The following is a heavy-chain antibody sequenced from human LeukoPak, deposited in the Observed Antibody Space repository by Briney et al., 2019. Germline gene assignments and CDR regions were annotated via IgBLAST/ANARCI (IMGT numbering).Heavy chain of an antibody. J-gene: IGHJ2*01. V-gene: IGHV4-59*01. CDR1: GGSISSYY. CDR2: IYYSGST. CDR3: ARAPQQWSNWYFDL. Sequence: SETLSLTCTVSGGSISSYYWSWIRQPAGKGLEWIGYIYYSGSTNYNPSLKSRVTISVDTSKNQFSLKLSSVTAADTAVYYCARAPQQWSNWYFDLWGRGTLVTVSS. D-gene: IGHD6-19*01.